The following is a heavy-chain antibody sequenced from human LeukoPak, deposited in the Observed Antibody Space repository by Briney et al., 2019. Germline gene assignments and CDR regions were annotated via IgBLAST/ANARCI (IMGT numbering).Heavy chain of an antibody. J-gene: IGHJ4*02. CDR1: GGSISSYY. D-gene: IGHD2-15*01. Sequence: SETLSLTCTVSGGSISSYYWSWIRQPAGKGLEWIGRIYTSGSTNYNPSPKSRVTMSVDTSKNQFSLKLSSVTAADTAVYYCARYVVVVAARCFDYWGQGTLVTVSS. CDR2: IYTSGST. V-gene: IGHV4-4*07. CDR3: ARYVVVVAARCFDY.